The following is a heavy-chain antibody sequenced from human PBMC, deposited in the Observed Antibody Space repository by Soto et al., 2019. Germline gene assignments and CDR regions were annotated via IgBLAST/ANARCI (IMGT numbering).Heavy chain of an antibody. CDR3: ARGPSDYGDYPARSYPDHGDY. V-gene: IGHV4-34*01. CDR1: GGSFSGYY. D-gene: IGHD4-17*01. Sequence: SETLSLTCAVYGGSFSGYYWSWIRQPPGKGLEWIGEINHSGSTNYNPSLKSRVTISVDTSKNQFSLKLSSVTAADTAVYYCARGPSDYGDYPARSYPDHGDYWGQGTLVTVSS. CDR2: INHSGST. J-gene: IGHJ4*02.